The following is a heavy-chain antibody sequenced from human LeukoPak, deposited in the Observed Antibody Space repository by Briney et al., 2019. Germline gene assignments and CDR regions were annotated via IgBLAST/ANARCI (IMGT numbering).Heavy chain of an antibody. D-gene: IGHD2-2*01. Sequence: GGSLRLSCAASGFTFSSYSMNWVRQAPGKGLEWVSSISSSSSYIYYADSVKGRFTISRDNAKNSLYLQMNSLRAEDTAVYYGARVGPSYYCSSTSCYGYYGTDVWGKGTTVTVSS. CDR2: ISSSSSYI. CDR3: ARVGPSYYCSSTSCYGYYGTDV. J-gene: IGHJ6*04. CDR1: GFTFSSYS. V-gene: IGHV3-21*01.